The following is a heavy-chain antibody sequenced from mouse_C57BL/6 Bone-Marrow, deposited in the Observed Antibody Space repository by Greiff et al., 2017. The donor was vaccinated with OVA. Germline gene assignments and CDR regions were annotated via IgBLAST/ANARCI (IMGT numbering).Heavy chain of an antibody. J-gene: IGHJ4*01. Sequence: EVQLQQSGPVLVKPGASVKMSCKASGYTFTDYYMNWVKQSHGKSLEWIGVINPYNGGTSYNQKFKGKATLTVDKSSSTAYMELNSLTSEDSAVYYCARGPYYPMDYWGQGTSVTVSS. CDR1: GYTFTDYY. CDR2: INPYNGGT. CDR3: ARGPYYPMDY. V-gene: IGHV1-19*01.